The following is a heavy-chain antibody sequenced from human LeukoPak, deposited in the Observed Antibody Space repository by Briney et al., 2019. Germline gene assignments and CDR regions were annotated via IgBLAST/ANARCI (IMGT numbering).Heavy chain of an antibody. Sequence: PSETLSLTCAVYGGSFSGYYWSWIRQPPGKGLEWIGEINHSGSTNYNPSLKSRVTISVDTSKNQFSLKLSSVTAADAAVYYCARARGYCSGGSCPGPRYYGMDVWGQGTTVTVSS. CDR2: INHSGST. D-gene: IGHD2-15*01. CDR1: GGSFSGYY. CDR3: ARARGYCSGGSCPGPRYYGMDV. V-gene: IGHV4-34*01. J-gene: IGHJ6*02.